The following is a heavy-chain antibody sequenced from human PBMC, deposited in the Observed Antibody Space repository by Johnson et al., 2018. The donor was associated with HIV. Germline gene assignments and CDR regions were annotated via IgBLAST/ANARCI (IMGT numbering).Heavy chain of an antibody. V-gene: IGHV3-30*02. CDR3: ARDGVYSSPWDAFDI. D-gene: IGHD6-13*01. Sequence: QVQLVESGGGLVQPGGSLRLSCAASGFTVSSNYMSWVRQAPGKGLEWVTFIRYDGSEKSYADSVKGRFTISRDNSKNTLYLQMDSRRAEDTAVYYCARDGVYSSPWDAFDIWGRGTMISVSS. J-gene: IGHJ3*02. CDR2: IRYDGSEK. CDR1: GFTVSSNY.